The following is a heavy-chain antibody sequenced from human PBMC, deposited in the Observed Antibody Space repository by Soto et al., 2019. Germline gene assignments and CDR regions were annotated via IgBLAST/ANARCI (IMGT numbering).Heavy chain of an antibody. CDR1: GFTFSSYA. Sequence: GGSLRLSCAASGFTFSSYAMSWVRQAPGKGLEWVSSISGNGYDTYDADSVKGRFTISRDYSKNTLFLQMNSLRVEDTAIYYCASTPWNYGENRYFDYWGQGTLVTVSS. CDR2: ISGNGYDT. V-gene: IGHV3-23*01. CDR3: ASTPWNYGENRYFDY. D-gene: IGHD1-7*01. J-gene: IGHJ4*02.